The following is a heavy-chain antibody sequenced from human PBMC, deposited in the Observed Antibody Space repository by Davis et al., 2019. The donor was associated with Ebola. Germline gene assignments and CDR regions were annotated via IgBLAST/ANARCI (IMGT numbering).Heavy chain of an antibody. J-gene: IGHJ5*02. CDR2: INHSGST. V-gene: IGHV4-34*01. Sequence: SETLSLTCAVYGGSFSGYYWSWIRQPPGKGLEWTGEINHSGSTNYNPSLKSRVTMSVDTSKNQFSLKLSSVTAADTAVYYCARLTVGPWGQGALVTVSS. CDR1: GGSFSGYY. CDR3: ARLTVGP. D-gene: IGHD4-23*01.